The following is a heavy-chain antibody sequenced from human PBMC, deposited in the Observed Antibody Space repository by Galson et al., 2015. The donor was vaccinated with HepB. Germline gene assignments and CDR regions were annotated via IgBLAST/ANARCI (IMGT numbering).Heavy chain of an antibody. D-gene: IGHD2-8*01. Sequence: SLKVSCKASRYTFTNYAMNWVRQAPGQGLEWMGCINTNTGNTTYAYSFTGRFVFSVDTSDSTPYLQISSLKAEDTAVYYCARHNGALDVWGQGTMVTVSS. CDR2: INTNTGNT. V-gene: IGHV7-4-1*02. CDR1: RYTFTNYA. CDR3: ARHNGALDV. J-gene: IGHJ3*01.